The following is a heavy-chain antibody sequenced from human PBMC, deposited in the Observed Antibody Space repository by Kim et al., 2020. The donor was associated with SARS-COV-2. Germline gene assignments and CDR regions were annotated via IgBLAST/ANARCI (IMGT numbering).Heavy chain of an antibody. CDR3: ARGGGAFDI. Sequence: SNKYYADSVKGRFTISRDNSKNTLYLQMNSLRAEDTAVYYCARGGGAFDIWGQGTMVTVSS. J-gene: IGHJ3*02. V-gene: IGHV3-33*01. CDR2: SNK.